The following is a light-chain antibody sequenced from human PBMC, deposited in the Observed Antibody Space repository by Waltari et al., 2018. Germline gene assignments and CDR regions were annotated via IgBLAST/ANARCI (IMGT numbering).Light chain of an antibody. CDR2: DND. CDR1: TSTIGTYY. CDR3: ATWDNSLTDVV. Sequence: QSVLTQPPSVSAAPGQTVTISCPRGTSTIGTYYVSWYYHLPGAAPKLLIYDNDKRPSGIPDRFSASKSGTSATLGITGLQIGDEADYYCATWDNSLTDVVFGGGTKLTVL. V-gene: IGLV1-51*01. J-gene: IGLJ2*01.